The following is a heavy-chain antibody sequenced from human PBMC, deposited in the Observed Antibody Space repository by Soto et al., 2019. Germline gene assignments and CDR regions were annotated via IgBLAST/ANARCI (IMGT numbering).Heavy chain of an antibody. Sequence: GGPLRLSCGASGLPISNYAMSLVRQAPGKGLEWVSALSGSGVITYYADSVKGRFSISRDNSKNTLYLQMNSLRAEDTAVYYCAKSYDSSGYYDYWGQGTLVTVSS. CDR2: LSGSGVIT. CDR3: AKSYDSSGYYDY. CDR1: GLPISNYA. D-gene: IGHD3-22*01. V-gene: IGHV3-23*01. J-gene: IGHJ4*02.